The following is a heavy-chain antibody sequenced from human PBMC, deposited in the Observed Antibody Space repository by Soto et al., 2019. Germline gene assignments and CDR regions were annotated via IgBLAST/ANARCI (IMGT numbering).Heavy chain of an antibody. V-gene: IGHV1-8*01. CDR1: GYTFTSYD. CDR3: ARGKRRITMIVVSDYYFDY. CDR2: MNPNSGNT. J-gene: IGHJ4*02. D-gene: IGHD3-22*01. Sequence: ASVKVSCKASGYTFTSYDINWVRQATGQGLEWMGWMNPNSGNTGYAQRFQGRVTMTRNTSISTAYMELSSLRSEDTAVYYCARGKRRITMIVVSDYYFDYWGQGTLVTVSS.